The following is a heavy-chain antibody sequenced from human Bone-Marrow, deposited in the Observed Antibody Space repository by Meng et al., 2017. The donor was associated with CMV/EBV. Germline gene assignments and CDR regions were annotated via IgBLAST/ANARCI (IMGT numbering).Heavy chain of an antibody. CDR3: ASMYYYDSSGYYYSPTEPNDAFEI. D-gene: IGHD3-22*01. Sequence: SETLSLTCAVYGGSFSGYYWSWIRQPPGKGLEWIGEINHSGSTNYNPSLKSRVTISVDTSKNQFSLKLSSVTAADTAVYYCASMYYYDSSGYYYSPTEPNDAFEIWGQGTMVTVSS. CDR1: GGSFSGYY. V-gene: IGHV4-34*01. J-gene: IGHJ3*02. CDR2: INHSGST.